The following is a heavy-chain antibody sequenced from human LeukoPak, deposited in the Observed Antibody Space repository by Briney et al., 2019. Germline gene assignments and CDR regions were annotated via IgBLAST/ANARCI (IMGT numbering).Heavy chain of an antibody. CDR3: ARVWDHTVGSAFHI. Sequence: SEPLSLTCTVSGGSISSYYWSWIRQPPGKGLEWIGYIYYSGSTNYNPSLKSRVTISVDTSKNQFSLKLSSVTAADTAVYYCARVWDHTVGSAFHIWGQGTMVTVSS. D-gene: IGHD4-23*01. J-gene: IGHJ3*02. CDR2: IYYSGST. CDR1: GGSISSYY. V-gene: IGHV4-59*01.